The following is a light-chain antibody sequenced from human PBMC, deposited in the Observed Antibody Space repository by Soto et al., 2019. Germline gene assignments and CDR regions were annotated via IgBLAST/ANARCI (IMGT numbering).Light chain of an antibody. V-gene: IGKV3-11*01. CDR1: QSVSSY. Sequence: EIVLTRSPATLSLSPGERATLSCRASQSVSSYLAWYQQKPGQAPRLLIYDASNRATGIPARFSGSGSGTDFTLTISSLEPEDFAVYYCQQRSNWQTFGQGTKVEIK. CDR3: QQRSNWQT. J-gene: IGKJ1*01. CDR2: DAS.